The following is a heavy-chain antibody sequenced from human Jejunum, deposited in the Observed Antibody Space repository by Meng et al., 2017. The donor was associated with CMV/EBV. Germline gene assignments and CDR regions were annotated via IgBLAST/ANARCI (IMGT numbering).Heavy chain of an antibody. D-gene: IGHD6-6*01. CDR1: GFTVTSNF. CDR2: IYGGGGT. V-gene: IGHV3-66*01. CDR3: ASPPPIGAALDN. J-gene: IGHJ4*02. Sequence: EVQLVELGGXLVQPGGSLSLSCAVSGFTVTSNFMSWVRQAPGKGLEWVSVIYGGGGTDYADSVKGRFTISRDNSKNTLYLQMNSLRVEDTAVYYCASPPPIGAALDNWDQGTLVTVSS.